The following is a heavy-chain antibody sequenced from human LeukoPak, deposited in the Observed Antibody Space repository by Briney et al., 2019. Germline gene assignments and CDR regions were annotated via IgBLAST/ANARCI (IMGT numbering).Heavy chain of an antibody. CDR3: ARDQGVAVAGTFDN. J-gene: IGHJ4*02. Sequence: GASVKVSCKASGYTFTSYGISWVRQAPGQGLEWMGWISAYNGGTYYTQNLQGRVTMTTDTSTSTAYMELRSLRSDDTAVYYCARDQGVAVAGTFDNWGQGTLVTVSS. CDR1: GYTFTSYG. CDR2: ISAYNGGT. V-gene: IGHV1-18*01. D-gene: IGHD6-19*01.